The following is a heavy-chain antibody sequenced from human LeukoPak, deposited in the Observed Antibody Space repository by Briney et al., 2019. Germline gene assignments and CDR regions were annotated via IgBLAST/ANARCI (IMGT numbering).Heavy chain of an antibody. CDR3: ARDRFRVVAATHYYYYGMDV. CDR1: GFTFSSYS. J-gene: IGHJ6*02. CDR2: ISSSSYI. V-gene: IGHV3-21*01. D-gene: IGHD2-15*01. Sequence: GGSLRLSCAASGFTFSSYSMNWVRQAPGKGLEWVSSISSSSYIYYADSVKGRFTISRDNAKNSLYLQMNSLRAEDTAVYYCARDRFRVVAATHYYYYGMDVWGQGTTVTVSS.